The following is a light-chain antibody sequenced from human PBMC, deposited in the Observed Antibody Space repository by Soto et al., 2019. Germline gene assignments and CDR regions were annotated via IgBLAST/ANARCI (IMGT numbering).Light chain of an antibody. CDR3: QSYDSSLSGSPVV. V-gene: IGLV1-40*01. Sequence: QSVLTQPHSVSGAPGQRVTISRTGSSSNIGAGYDVHWYQQLPGTAPKLLIYGNSNRPSGVPDRFSGSKSGTSASLAITGLQAEDEANYYCQSYDSSLSGSPVVFGGGTKVTVL. J-gene: IGLJ2*01. CDR1: SSNIGAGYD. CDR2: GNS.